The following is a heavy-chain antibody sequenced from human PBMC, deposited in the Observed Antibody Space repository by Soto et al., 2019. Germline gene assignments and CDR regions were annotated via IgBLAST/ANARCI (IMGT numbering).Heavy chain of an antibody. CDR3: VKDDGGYPSTAPH. CDR2: ISGSGDRT. CDR1: GITISNYP. D-gene: IGHD3-22*01. V-gene: IGHV3-23*01. J-gene: IGHJ1*01. Sequence: HPGVSLRLSCAASGITISNYPMSWVRQAPGKGLDWVSGISGSGDRTYYADSAKGRFTISKDISKNSLSLQLDNLGVEDTAVYFCVKDDGGYPSTAPHWGQGTLVTVSS.